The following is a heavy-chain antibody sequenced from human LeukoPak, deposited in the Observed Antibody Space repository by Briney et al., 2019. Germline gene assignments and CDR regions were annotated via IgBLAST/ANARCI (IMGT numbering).Heavy chain of an antibody. J-gene: IGHJ4*02. CDR1: GFTFSSYW. D-gene: IGHD3-10*01. CDR2: IKQDGSEK. V-gene: IGHV3-7*01. CDR3: ARDSHPYYPGGYFDY. Sequence: PGGSLRLSCAASGFTFSSYWMSWVRQAPGKGLEWVANIKQDGSEKYYADSVKGRFTISRDNAKNSLYLQMNSLRAEDTAVYYCARDSHPYYPGGYFDYWGQGTLVTVSS.